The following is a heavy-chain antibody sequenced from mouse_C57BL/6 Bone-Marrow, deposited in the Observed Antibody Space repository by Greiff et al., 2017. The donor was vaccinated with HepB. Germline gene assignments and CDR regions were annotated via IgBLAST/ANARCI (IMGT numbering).Heavy chain of an antibody. CDR2: IDPEDGET. CDR1: GFNIKDYY. CDR3: ARSFHLLLRAYFDY. J-gene: IGHJ2*01. D-gene: IGHD1-1*01. V-gene: IGHV14-2*01. Sequence: EVKLVESGAELVKPGASVKLSCTASGFNIKDYYMHWVKQRTEQGLEWIGRIDPEDGETKYAPKFQGKATITADTSSNTAYLQLSSLTSEDTAVYYCARSFHLLLRAYFDYWGQGTTLTVSS.